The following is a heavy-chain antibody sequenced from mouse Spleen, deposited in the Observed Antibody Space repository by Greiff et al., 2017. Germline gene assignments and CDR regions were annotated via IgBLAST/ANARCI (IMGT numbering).Heavy chain of an antibody. CDR3: ARHYYGSSSAWFAY. V-gene: IGHV5-6*01. D-gene: IGHD1-1*01. Sequence: EVMLVESGGDLVKPGGSLKLSCAASGFTFSSYGMSWVRRTPDKRLEWVATISSGGSYTYYPDSVKGRFTISRDNAKNTLYLQMSSLKSEDTAMYYCARHYYGSSSAWFAYWGQGTLVTVSA. J-gene: IGHJ3*01. CDR2: ISSGGSYT. CDR1: GFTFSSYG.